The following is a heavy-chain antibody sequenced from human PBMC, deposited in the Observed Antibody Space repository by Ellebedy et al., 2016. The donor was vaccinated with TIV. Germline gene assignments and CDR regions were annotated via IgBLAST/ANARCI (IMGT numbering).Heavy chain of an antibody. CDR1: GGTFTGYS. J-gene: IGHJ5*02. D-gene: IGHD3-22*01. CDR3: ARVKYDSSGYSPGGIDP. V-gene: IGHV1-2*02. CDR2: INPNSGGT. Sequence: ASVKVSCXASGGTFTGYSMNWVRQAPGQGLEWMGWINPNSGGTNYAQKFQGRVTMTRDTSISTAYMELSRLRSDDTAVYYCARVKYDSSGYSPGGIDPWGQGTLVTVSS.